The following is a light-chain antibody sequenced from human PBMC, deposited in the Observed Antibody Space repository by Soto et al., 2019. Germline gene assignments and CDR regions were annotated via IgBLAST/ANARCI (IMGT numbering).Light chain of an antibody. CDR2: SAS. CDR1: QSVSVN. V-gene: IGKV3-20*01. Sequence: EIVLTQSPGTLSLSPGERTTLSCRASQSVSVNFAWYQHKPGQAPRPLIYSASDRAPGIPARFSGSGSGTDFTLTISRLEPEDFAVYYCQQYGSSGTFGQGTKVDIK. CDR3: QQYGSSGT. J-gene: IGKJ1*01.